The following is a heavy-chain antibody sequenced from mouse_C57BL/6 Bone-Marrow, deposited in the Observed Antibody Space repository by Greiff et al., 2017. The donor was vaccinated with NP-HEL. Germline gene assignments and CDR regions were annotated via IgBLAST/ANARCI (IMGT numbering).Heavy chain of an antibody. CDR3: ARIYSDAMDY. D-gene: IGHD2-1*01. Sequence: QVQLKQPGAELVKPGASVKLSCKASGYTFTSYWMHWVKQRPGQGLEWIGMIHPNSGSTNYNEKFKSKATLTVDKSSSTASMQLSSLTSEDSAVYYCARIYSDAMDYWGQGTSVTVSS. J-gene: IGHJ4*01. CDR2: IHPNSGST. CDR1: GYTFTSYW. V-gene: IGHV1-64*01.